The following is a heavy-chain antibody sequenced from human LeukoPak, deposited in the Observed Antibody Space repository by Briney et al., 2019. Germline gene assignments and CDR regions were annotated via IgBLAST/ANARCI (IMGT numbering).Heavy chain of an antibody. CDR2: IYHSAST. Sequence: PSETLSLTCIVFGYSISSGYSWGWIRQPPGKGLEWIGNIYHSASTYYNPSLKSRVTISVDTSKNQFSLKLSSVTAADTAVYYCARVIGDYDILTGYYLDWFDPWGQGTLVTVSS. V-gene: IGHV4-38-2*02. CDR3: ARVIGDYDILTGYYLDWFDP. D-gene: IGHD3-9*01. CDR1: GYSISSGYS. J-gene: IGHJ5*02.